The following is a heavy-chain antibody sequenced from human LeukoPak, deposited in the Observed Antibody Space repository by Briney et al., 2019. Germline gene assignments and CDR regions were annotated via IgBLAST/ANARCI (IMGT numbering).Heavy chain of an antibody. CDR1: GYTFTGYY. J-gene: IGHJ4*02. CDR3: TRDLSDYIWGTYRPLDF. D-gene: IGHD3-16*02. CDR2: IYPNTGVT. V-gene: IGHV1-2*02. Sequence: ASVKASCKASGYTFTGYYIHWVRQAPGQGLEWVGCIYPNTGVTDYVQKFQGRVTMTRDTSISTAYMELSRLTSDDTAVYYCTRDLSDYIWGTYRPLDFWGQGTLVSVSS.